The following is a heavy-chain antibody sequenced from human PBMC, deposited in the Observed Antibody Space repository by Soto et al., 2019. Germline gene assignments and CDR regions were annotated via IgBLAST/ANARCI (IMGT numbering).Heavy chain of an antibody. CDR1: GGSISSSSYY. D-gene: IGHD5-18*01. V-gene: IGHV4-39*01. CDR2: IYYSGST. CDR3: ARRRGYSYGHLDY. Sequence: QLQLQESGPGLVKPSETLSLTCTVSGGSISSSSYYWGWIRQPPGKGLEWIGSIYYSGSTYYNPSLKRRVTISVDTSKNQFSLKLSSVTAADTAVYYCARRRGYSYGHLDYWGQGTLVTVSS. J-gene: IGHJ4*02.